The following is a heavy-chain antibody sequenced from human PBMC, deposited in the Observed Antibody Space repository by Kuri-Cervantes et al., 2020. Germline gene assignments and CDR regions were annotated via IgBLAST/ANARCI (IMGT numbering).Heavy chain of an antibody. CDR2: INHSGST. D-gene: IGHD3-16*01. CDR1: GGSFSGYY. Sequence: SETLSLTCAVYGGSFSGYYWSWIRQPPGKGLEWIGEINHSGSTNYNPSLKSRVTISVDTSKNRFSLRLNSVTAAETAVYYCARQNGGQGELRPWGQGTLVTVSS. V-gene: IGHV4-34*01. CDR3: ARQNGGQGELRP. J-gene: IGHJ5*02.